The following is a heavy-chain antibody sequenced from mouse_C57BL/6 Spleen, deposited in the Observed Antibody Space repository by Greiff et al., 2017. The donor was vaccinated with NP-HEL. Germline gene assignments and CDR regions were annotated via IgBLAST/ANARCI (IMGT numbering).Heavy chain of an antibody. CDR1: GYAFSSSW. Sequence: VQLQQSGPELVKPGASVKISCKASGYAFSSSWMNWVKQRPGKGLEWIGRIYPGDGDTNYNGKFKGKATLTADKSSSTAYMQLSSLTSEDSAVYFCARESRFSFAYWGQGTLVTVSA. J-gene: IGHJ3*01. CDR3: ARESRFSFAY. CDR2: IYPGDGDT. V-gene: IGHV1-82*01.